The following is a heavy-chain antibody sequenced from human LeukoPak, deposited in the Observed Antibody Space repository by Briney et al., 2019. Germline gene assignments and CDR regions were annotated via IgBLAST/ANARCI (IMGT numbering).Heavy chain of an antibody. V-gene: IGHV1-69*13. J-gene: IGHJ6*03. CDR1: GGTFSSYA. Sequence: ASVKVSCKASGGTFSSYAISWVRQAPGQGLEWMGGIIPIFGTANYAQKFQGRVTITADESTSTAYMELSSLRSEDTAVYYCARGGDSSGYYNSVDYYYYMDVWGKGTTVTISS. CDR3: ARGGDSSGYYNSVDYYYYMDV. CDR2: IIPIFGTA. D-gene: IGHD3-22*01.